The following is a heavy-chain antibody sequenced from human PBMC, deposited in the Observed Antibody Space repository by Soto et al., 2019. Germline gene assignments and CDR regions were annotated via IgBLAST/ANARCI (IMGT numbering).Heavy chain of an antibody. D-gene: IGHD2-8*01. Sequence: GGSLRLSCAASGFTFNSYSMNWVRQAPGEGLEWISYISSTSATIYYADSVQGRFTVSRDNARNSLFLQMSGLRDDDTAVYYCARYGYCTYRFCNPHCFDFWGQGTLVTVSS. V-gene: IGHV3-48*02. CDR3: ARYGYCTYRFCNPHCFDF. CDR1: GFTFNSYS. J-gene: IGHJ4*02. CDR2: ISSTSATI.